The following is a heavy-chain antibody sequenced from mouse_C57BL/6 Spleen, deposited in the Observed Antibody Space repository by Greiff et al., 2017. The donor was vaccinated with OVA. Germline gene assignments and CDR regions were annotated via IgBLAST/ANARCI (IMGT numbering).Heavy chain of an antibody. Sequence: QVQLKQSGAELVRPGTSVKLSCKASGYTFTSYWMHWVKQRPGQGLEWIGVIDPSDSYTNYNQKFKGKATLTVDTSSSTAYMQLSSLTSEDSAVYYCARGYGNLYYFDYWGQGTTLTVSS. CDR3: ARGYGNLYYFDY. CDR1: GYTFTSYW. V-gene: IGHV1-59*01. CDR2: IDPSDSYT. D-gene: IGHD2-1*01. J-gene: IGHJ2*01.